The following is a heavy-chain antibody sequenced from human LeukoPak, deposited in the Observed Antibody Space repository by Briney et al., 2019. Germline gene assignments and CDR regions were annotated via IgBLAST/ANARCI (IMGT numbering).Heavy chain of an antibody. CDR3: AKSTSLRASESDY. D-gene: IGHD2-2*01. V-gene: IGHV3-30*02. J-gene: IGHJ4*02. Sequence: GGSLRLSCAASGFTFSSYGMHWVRQAPGKGLEWVAFIRYDGSNKYYADSVKGRFTISRDNSKNTLYLQMNSLRAEDTAVYYCAKSTSLRASESDYWGQGTLVTVSS. CDR1: GFTFSSYG. CDR2: IRYDGSNK.